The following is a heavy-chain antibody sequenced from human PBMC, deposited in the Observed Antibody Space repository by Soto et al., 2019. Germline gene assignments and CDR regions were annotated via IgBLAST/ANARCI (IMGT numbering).Heavy chain of an antibody. V-gene: IGHV3-73*01. CDR1: GFTFSGSA. CDR2: IRSKANSYAT. CDR3: TRHGPDYDFWSGYYFDY. D-gene: IGHD3-3*01. J-gene: IGHJ4*02. Sequence: EVQLVESGGGLVQPGGSLKLSCAASGFTFSGSAMHWVPQASGKGLEWVGRIRSKANSYATAYAASVKGRFTISRDDSKNTAYLQMNSLKTEDTAVYYCTRHGPDYDFWSGYYFDYWGQGTLVTVSS.